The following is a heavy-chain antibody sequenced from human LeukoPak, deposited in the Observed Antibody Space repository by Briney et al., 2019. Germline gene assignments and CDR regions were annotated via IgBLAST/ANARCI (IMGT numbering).Heavy chain of an antibody. J-gene: IGHJ4*02. D-gene: IGHD3-3*01. CDR3: ASGDFWSSPTRDY. CDR1: GGSISSGSYY. Sequence: PSETLSLTCTVSGGSISSGSYYWSWIRQPAGKGLEWIGRIYTSGSTNYNPSLKSRVTISVDTSKNQFSLKLSSVTAADTAVYYCASGDFWSSPTRDYWGQGTLVTVSS. CDR2: IYTSGST. V-gene: IGHV4-61*02.